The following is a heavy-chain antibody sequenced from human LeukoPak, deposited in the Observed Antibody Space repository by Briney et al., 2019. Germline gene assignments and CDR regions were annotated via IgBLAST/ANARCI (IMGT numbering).Heavy chain of an antibody. D-gene: IGHD6-19*01. CDR3: ARDLYSSGWHIGSAGY. CDR1: GFTFNSYG. CDR2: ISYDGSNK. V-gene: IGHV3-33*01. J-gene: IGHJ4*02. Sequence: GGSLRLSCAASGFTFNSYGMHWVRQAPGKGLEWVALISYDGSNKYYADSVKGRFTISRDISKNTLYLQMNSLRAEDSAVYYCARDLYSSGWHIGSAGYWGQGTLVTVSS.